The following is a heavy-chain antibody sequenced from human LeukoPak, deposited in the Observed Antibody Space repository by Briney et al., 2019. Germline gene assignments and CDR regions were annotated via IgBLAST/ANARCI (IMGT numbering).Heavy chain of an antibody. J-gene: IGHJ5*02. CDR3: ARYIVSGDSIFGDWFDP. CDR2: IKQNGDET. CDR1: GFTFSSYW. V-gene: IGHV3-7*01. Sequence: PGGSLRLSCAASGFTFSSYWMSWVRQAPGKGLEWVANIKQNGDETYYVDSVKGRFSISRDNAKNSLFLQMISLRAEDTAVYYCARYIVSGDSIFGDWFDPWGQGTLVTVSS. D-gene: IGHD4-17*01.